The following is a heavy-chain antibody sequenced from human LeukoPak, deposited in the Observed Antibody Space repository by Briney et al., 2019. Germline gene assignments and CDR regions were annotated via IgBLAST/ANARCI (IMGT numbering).Heavy chain of an antibody. D-gene: IGHD3-22*01. CDR1: GGSFSGYY. CDR3: ARGPYSYDSSGAFDI. J-gene: IGHJ3*02. Sequence: PSETLSLTCAVSGGSFSGYYWSWIRQPPGKGLEWIGEINHSGNTNYNPSLKSRVTISVDTSKNQFSLKLSSVTAADTAVYFCARGPYSYDSSGAFDIWGQGTMVTVSS. CDR2: INHSGNT. V-gene: IGHV4-34*01.